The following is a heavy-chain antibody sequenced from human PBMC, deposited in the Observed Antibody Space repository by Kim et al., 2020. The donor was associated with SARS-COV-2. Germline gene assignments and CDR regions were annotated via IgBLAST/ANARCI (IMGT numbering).Heavy chain of an antibody. CDR3: ARDSGWSGFDY. Sequence: GGSLRLSCAASGFTFSIHSMNWVRQAPGKGLEWVSSISSSSSYIFYADSVKGRFTISRDNAKNSLYLQMNSLRAEDTAVYYCARDSGWSGFDYWGQGTLVTVSS. J-gene: IGHJ4*02. CDR1: GFTFSIHS. CDR2: ISSSSSYI. D-gene: IGHD6-19*01. V-gene: IGHV3-21*01.